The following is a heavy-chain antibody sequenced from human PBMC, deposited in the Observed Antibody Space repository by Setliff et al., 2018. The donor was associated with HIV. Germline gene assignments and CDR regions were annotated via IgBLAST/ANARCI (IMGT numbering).Heavy chain of an antibody. CDR1: GFIFSHAW. Sequence: GESLKISCAASGFIFSHAWMSWVRQAPGKGLEWVGRIKSKTDGGTTDFAAPVKGRFTISRDDSKKTLYLQMDSLKAEDTGVHYCTTEGQYSSGWPFDYWGQGTLVTVSS. D-gene: IGHD6-19*01. J-gene: IGHJ4*02. CDR2: IKSKTDGGTT. CDR3: TTEGQYSSGWPFDY. V-gene: IGHV3-15*01.